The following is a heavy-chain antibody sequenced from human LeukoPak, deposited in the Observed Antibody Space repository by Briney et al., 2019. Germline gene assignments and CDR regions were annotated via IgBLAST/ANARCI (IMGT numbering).Heavy chain of an antibody. V-gene: IGHV4-59*08. J-gene: IGHJ4*02. CDR2: IYYSGST. CDR1: GGSISSYY. CDR3: ARGSGSFFDY. D-gene: IGHD3-22*01. Sequence: SETLSLTCTVSGGSISSYYWSWIRQPPGKGLEWIGYIYYSGSTYYNPSLKSRVTISVDTSKNQLSLKLSSVTAADTAVYYCARGSGSFFDYWGQGTLVTVSS.